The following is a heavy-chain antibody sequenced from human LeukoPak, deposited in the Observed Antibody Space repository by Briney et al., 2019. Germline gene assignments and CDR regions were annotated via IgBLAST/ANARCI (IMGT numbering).Heavy chain of an antibody. CDR2: INHSGST. CDR3: ARVWPGSYYFDY. D-gene: IGHD2-15*01. J-gene: IGHJ4*02. V-gene: IGHV4-34*01. CDR1: GGSFSGYY. Sequence: SETLSLTCAVYGGSFSGYYWSWIRQPPGKGLEWIGEINHSGSTDYNPSLKSRVTISVDTSKNQFSLKLSSVTAADTAVYHCARVWPGSYYFDYWGQGTLVTVSS.